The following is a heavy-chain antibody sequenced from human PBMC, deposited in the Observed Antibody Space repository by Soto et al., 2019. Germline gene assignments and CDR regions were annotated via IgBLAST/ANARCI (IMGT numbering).Heavy chain of an antibody. CDR1: GCSLTRYW. CDR2: IYPGDSDT. D-gene: IGHD2-21*01. J-gene: IGHJ3*02. Sequence: PGEARKISCSGSGCSLTRYWIRVVRQMPGKGQEWMGIIYPGDSDTRYSPSSQGQVTIPADKSISTAYLQWSSLKASDTAMYYCATYCGGDCSGFEIPSQGTMDSVAS. CDR3: ATYCGGDCSGFEI. V-gene: IGHV5-51*01.